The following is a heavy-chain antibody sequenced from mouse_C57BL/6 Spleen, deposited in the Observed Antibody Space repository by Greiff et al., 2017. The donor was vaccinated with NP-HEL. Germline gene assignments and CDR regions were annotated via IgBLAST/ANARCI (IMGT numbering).Heavy chain of an antibody. CDR3: ERGDYYGSLYYAMGY. V-gene: IGHV1-26*01. J-gene: IGHJ4*01. D-gene: IGHD1-1*01. CDR2: INPNNGGT. Sequence: VQLQQSGPELVKPGASVKISCKASGYTFTDYYMNWVKQSHGKSLEWIGDINPNNGGTSYNQKFKGKATLTVDKSSSTAYMELRSLTSEDSAVYYCERGDYYGSLYYAMGYWGQGTSVTVSS. CDR1: GYTFTDYY.